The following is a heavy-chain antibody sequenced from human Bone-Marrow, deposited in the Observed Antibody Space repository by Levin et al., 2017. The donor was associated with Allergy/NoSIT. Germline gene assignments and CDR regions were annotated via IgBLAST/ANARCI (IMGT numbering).Heavy chain of an antibody. D-gene: IGHD6-25*01. J-gene: IGHJ4*02. CDR1: GASVSLYY. CDR2: IYNNA. CDR3: ARHKSIISSASFDF. V-gene: IGHV4-59*08. Sequence: SETLSLTCTVSGASVSLYYWSWVRQPPGKGLQWIGCIYNNADYNPSLKNRVTISRDTSKNQVSLTLTSLTAADTAVYFCARHKSIISSASFDFWGQGALVAVSP.